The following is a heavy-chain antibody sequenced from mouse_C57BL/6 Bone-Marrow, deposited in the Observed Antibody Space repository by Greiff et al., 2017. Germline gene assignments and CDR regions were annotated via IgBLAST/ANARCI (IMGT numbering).Heavy chain of an antibody. CDR3: TTIYYGNYGAMDY. D-gene: IGHD2-1*01. CDR2: IDPENGDT. CDR1: GFNIKDDY. Sequence: VQLKESGAELVRPGASVKLSCTASGFNIKDDYMHWVKLRPEQGLEWIGWIDPENGDTEYASKFQGKATITADTSSNTAYLQLSSLTSEDTAVYYCTTIYYGNYGAMDYWGQGTSVTVSS. J-gene: IGHJ4*01. V-gene: IGHV14-4*01.